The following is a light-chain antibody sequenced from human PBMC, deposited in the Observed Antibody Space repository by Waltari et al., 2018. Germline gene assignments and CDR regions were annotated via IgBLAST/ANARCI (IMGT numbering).Light chain of an antibody. J-gene: IGKJ4*01. CDR1: QSVSSN. CDR2: AAS. CDR3: QQYDAWPPLT. V-gene: IGKV3-15*01. Sequence: EIVMTQSPATLSVSPGERATLPCRASQSVSSNLAWYQQKPGQAPRLVIYAASTRATGIPARFSGSGSGTEFTLTISSLQSEDFAVYYCQQYDAWPPLTFGGGTKVEIK.